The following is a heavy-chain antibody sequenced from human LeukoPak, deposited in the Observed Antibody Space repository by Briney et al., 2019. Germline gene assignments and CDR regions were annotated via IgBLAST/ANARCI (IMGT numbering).Heavy chain of an antibody. CDR1: GFTFSSYW. Sequence: GGSLRLSCAASGFTFSSYWTHWVRQAPGKGLVWVSRINSDGSSTSYADSVKGRFTISRDNAKNTLYLQMNSLRAEDTAVYYCAREGYHDSSGPSWFDPWGQGTLVTVSS. D-gene: IGHD3-22*01. J-gene: IGHJ5*02. V-gene: IGHV3-74*01. CDR2: INSDGSST. CDR3: AREGYHDSSGPSWFDP.